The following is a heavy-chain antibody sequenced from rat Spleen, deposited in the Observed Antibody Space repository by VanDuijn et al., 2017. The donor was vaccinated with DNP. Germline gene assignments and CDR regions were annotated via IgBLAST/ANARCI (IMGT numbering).Heavy chain of an antibody. V-gene: IGHV5-7*01. Sequence: EVQLVETGGGLVQPGRSLKLSCAASGFTFSDYAMAWVRQAPKKGLEWVATISYDGSSTYYRDSVKGRFTGSRDNAKSTLYLQMDSLRSEDTATYYCARPDYWGQGVVVTVSS. J-gene: IGHJ2*01. CDR1: GFTFSDYA. CDR2: ISYDGSST. CDR3: ARPDY.